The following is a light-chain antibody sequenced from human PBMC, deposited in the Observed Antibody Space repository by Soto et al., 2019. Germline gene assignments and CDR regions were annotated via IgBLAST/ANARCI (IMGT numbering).Light chain of an antibody. CDR2: EVT. V-gene: IGLV2-8*01. CDR3: SAYAGNNNPVI. Sequence: QSALTQPPSASGSPGQSVTISCTGTSSDVGGHNFVSCYQQHPGNAPKFLIYEVTKRPSGVPDRFSGSKSGITASLTVSGLQADDEAYYYCSAYAGNNNPVIFGGGTKVTVL. CDR1: SSDVGGHNF. J-gene: IGLJ2*01.